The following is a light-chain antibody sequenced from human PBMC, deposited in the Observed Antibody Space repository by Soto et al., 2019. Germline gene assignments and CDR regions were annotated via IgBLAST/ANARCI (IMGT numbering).Light chain of an antibody. V-gene: IGKV1-39*01. CDR2: GTS. CDR3: QQSYSFPLT. CDR1: QSIGRF. Sequence: DIQMTQSQSSLSASVGDRVTITCRTSQSIGRFLNWFQQKPGKAPKVLMYGTSNLLSGFPSRFSGSGSGTDFTLTISSLQDEDFATYFCQQSYSFPLTFGGGTKVEI. J-gene: IGKJ4*01.